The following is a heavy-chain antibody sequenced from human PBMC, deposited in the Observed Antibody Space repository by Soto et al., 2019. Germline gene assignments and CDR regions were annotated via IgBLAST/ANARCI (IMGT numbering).Heavy chain of an antibody. CDR1: GYSFTSYW. Sequence: GESLKISCKGSGYSFTSYWIGWVRQMPGKGLEWMGRIDPSDSYTNYSPSFQGHVTISADKAISTAYLQWSSLKASDTAMYYCTRQAARDYYYGMDVGGQGSTVTVAS. CDR3: TRQAARDYYYGMDV. J-gene: IGHJ6*02. D-gene: IGHD6-6*01. V-gene: IGHV5-10-1*01. CDR2: IDPSDSYT.